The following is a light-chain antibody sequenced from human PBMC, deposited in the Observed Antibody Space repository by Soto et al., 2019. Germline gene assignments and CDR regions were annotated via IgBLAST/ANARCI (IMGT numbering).Light chain of an antibody. CDR3: QQYDNWPPGT. V-gene: IGKV3-15*01. J-gene: IGKJ1*01. Sequence: EIVMTQSPATLSVSPGERATLSCRASQSVSSNLAWYQQKPGQAPRLLIYDASTRATGIPGRFSGSGSGTEFTLTISSLQSEDFAIYYCQQYDNWPPGTFGQGTKVEIK. CDR1: QSVSSN. CDR2: DAS.